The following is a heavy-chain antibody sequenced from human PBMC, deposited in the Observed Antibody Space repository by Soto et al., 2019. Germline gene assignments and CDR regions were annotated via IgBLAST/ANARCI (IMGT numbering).Heavy chain of an antibody. CDR3: ARVPYYYDSSGYGAFDI. D-gene: IGHD3-22*01. CDR1: GGTFSSYA. CDR2: IIPIFGTA. V-gene: IGHV1-69*01. Sequence: QVQLVQAGAEVNKPGSSVKVSCKASGGTFSSYALSWVRQAPGQGLEWLGGIIPIFGTANYAQKFQGRVTITADESTSTAYMELSSLRSEDTAVYYCARVPYYYDSSGYGAFDIWGQGTMVTVSS. J-gene: IGHJ3*02.